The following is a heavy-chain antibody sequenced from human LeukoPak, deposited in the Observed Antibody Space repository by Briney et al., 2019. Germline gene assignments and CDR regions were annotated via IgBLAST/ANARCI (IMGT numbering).Heavy chain of an antibody. CDR2: INPNSGGT. J-gene: IGHJ5*02. CDR3: ARDRPSPYNWNDGGYWFDP. V-gene: IGHV1-2*02. CDR1: GYTFTGYY. D-gene: IGHD1-20*01. Sequence: ASVKVSCKASGYTFTGYYMHWVRQAPGQGLEWMGWINPNSGGTNYAQKFQGRVTMTRDTSISTAYMELSRPRSDDTAVYYCARDRPSPYNWNDGGYWFDPWGQGTLVTVSS.